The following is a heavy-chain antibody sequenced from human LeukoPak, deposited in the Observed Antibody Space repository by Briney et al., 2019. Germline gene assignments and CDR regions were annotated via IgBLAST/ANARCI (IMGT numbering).Heavy chain of an antibody. D-gene: IGHD3-10*01. V-gene: IGHV4-34*01. CDR2: INHSGST. J-gene: IGHJ3*02. Sequence: PSETLSLTCAVYGGSFSGYYWSWIRQPPGKGLEWIGEINHSGSTNYNPSLKSRVTISVDTSKNQFSLKLSSVTAADTAVYYCARDLRPYGSGSYSAFDIWGQGTMVTVSS. CDR1: GGSFSGYY. CDR3: ARDLRPYGSGSYSAFDI.